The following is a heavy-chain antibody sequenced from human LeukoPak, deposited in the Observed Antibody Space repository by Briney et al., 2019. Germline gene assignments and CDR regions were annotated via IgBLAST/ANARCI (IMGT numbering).Heavy chain of an antibody. V-gene: IGHV3-21*01. CDR2: ISSSSSYI. CDR3: AREISYGDYPSGDAFDN. D-gene: IGHD4-17*01. CDR1: GFTFSSYS. J-gene: IGHJ3*02. Sequence: GGSLRLSCAASGFTFSSYSMNWVRQAPGKGLEWVSSISSSSSYIYYSDSVKGRFTISRDNAKNSLYLQMNSLRAEDTAVYFCAREISYGDYPSGDAFDNWGQGTMVTVSS.